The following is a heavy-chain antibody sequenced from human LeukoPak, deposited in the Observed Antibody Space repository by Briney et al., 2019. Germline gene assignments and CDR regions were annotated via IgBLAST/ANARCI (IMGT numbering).Heavy chain of an antibody. CDR2: IYYSGST. Sequence: PSETLSLTCTVSGGSISSGDYYWSWIRQPPGKGLEWIGYIYYSGSTNYNPSLKSRVTISVDTSKNQLSLKLTSMTAADTAVYYCARELGATVVNYGMDVWGQGTTVTVSS. CDR3: ARELGATVVNYGMDV. V-gene: IGHV4-61*08. D-gene: IGHD4-23*01. J-gene: IGHJ6*02. CDR1: GGSISSGDYY.